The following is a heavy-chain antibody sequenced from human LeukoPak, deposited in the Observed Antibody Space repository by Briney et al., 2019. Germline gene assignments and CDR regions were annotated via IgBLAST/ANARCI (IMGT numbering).Heavy chain of an antibody. CDR2: IYTSGST. Sequence: SETLSLTCTVPGGSISSYYWSWIRQPAGKGLEWIGRIYTSGSTNYNPSLKSRVTMSVDTSKNQFSLKLSSVTAADTAVYYCARGQRYCSSTSCYKSGHWFDPWGQGTLVTVSS. V-gene: IGHV4-4*07. D-gene: IGHD2-2*02. CDR1: GGSISSYY. J-gene: IGHJ5*02. CDR3: ARGQRYCSSTSCYKSGHWFDP.